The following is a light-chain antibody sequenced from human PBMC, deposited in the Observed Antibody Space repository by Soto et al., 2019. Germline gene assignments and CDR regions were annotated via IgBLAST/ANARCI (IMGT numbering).Light chain of an antibody. Sequence: EVVLTQSPDTLSLSPGEGATLSCRASQSVSNNYLAWYQQKPGQAPRLLIYGASSRATGITDSFSGSGSGTDFTLTISRLEPEDFAVYYCQQYSSSPPTFGQGTRLEIK. J-gene: IGKJ5*01. CDR1: QSVSNNY. V-gene: IGKV3-20*01. CDR2: GAS. CDR3: QQYSSSPPT.